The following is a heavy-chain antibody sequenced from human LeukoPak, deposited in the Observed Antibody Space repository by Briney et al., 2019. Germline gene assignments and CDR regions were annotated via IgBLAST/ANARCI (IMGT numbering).Heavy chain of an antibody. D-gene: IGHD6-13*01. CDR3: ASTTRQYSSSWYEWFDP. Sequence: ASVKVSCKASGYTFTCYYMHWVRQAPGQGLEWMGWINPNSGGTNYAQKFQGRVTMTRDTSTSTAYMELSRLRSDDTAVYYCASTTRQYSSSWYEWFDPWGQGTLVTVSS. CDR1: GYTFTCYY. V-gene: IGHV1-2*02. J-gene: IGHJ5*02. CDR2: INPNSGGT.